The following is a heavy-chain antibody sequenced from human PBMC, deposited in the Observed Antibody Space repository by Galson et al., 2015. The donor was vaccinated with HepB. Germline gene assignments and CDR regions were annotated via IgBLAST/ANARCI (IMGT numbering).Heavy chain of an antibody. D-gene: IGHD6-19*01. Sequence: SLRLSCAASGFTFSDYYMSWIRQAPGKGLEWVSYIRSSGTYTYYTDSVKGRFTVSRDNAKNSLYLQMNNLRAEDTAVYYCAREKPPYSSYWGFVDYWGQGALVTVSS. CDR2: IRSSGTYT. J-gene: IGHJ4*02. V-gene: IGHV3-11*06. CDR1: GFTFSDYY. CDR3: AREKPPYSSYWGFVDY.